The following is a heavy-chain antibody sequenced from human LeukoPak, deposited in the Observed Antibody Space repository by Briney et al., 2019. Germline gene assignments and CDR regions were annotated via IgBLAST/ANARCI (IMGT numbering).Heavy chain of an antibody. CDR3: AKGGGTGYSSSWFSN. Sequence: GGSLRLSCAASGFTFSSYSMNWVRQAPGKGLEWVSSISSSSSYIYYADSVKGRFTISRDNSKNTLYLQMNSLRAEDTAVYYCAKGGGTGYSSSWFSNWGQGTLVTVSS. V-gene: IGHV3-21*01. CDR2: ISSSSSYI. J-gene: IGHJ4*02. D-gene: IGHD6-13*01. CDR1: GFTFSSYS.